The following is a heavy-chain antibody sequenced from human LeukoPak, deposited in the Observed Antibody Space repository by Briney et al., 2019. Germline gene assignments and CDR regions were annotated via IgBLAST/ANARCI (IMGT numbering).Heavy chain of an antibody. CDR3: AKEPLTTFSRKAHFDY. CDR2: ISSSGSTI. J-gene: IGHJ4*02. D-gene: IGHD4/OR15-4a*01. Sequence: GGSLRLSCAASGFTFSSYEMNWVRQAPGKGLEWVSYISSSGSTIYYADSVKGRFTISRDNAKNSLYLQMNSLRAEDTAVYYCAKEPLTTFSRKAHFDYWGQGTLVTVSS. CDR1: GFTFSSYE. V-gene: IGHV3-48*03.